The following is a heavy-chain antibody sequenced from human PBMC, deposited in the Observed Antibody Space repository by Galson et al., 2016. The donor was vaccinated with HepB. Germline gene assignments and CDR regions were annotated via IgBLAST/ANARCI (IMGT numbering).Heavy chain of an antibody. D-gene: IGHD3/OR15-3a*01. Sequence: SVKVSCKATGYTFTSYYMHWVRQAHGQGLEWMGVINPSPGGTSYAQQFQGRLTLTRDLSTATVYMELSSLRSEDTAVYYCARGGFGLDQWGQGTLVTVSS. CDR2: INPSPGGT. J-gene: IGHJ4*02. CDR1: GYTFTSYY. CDR3: ARGGFGLDQ. V-gene: IGHV1-46*01.